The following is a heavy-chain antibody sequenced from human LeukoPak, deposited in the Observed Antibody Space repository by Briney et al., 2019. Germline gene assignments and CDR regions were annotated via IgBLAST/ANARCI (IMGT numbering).Heavy chain of an antibody. CDR3: ARDPGGIAVPGLGFAFDI. Sequence: GGSLRLSCAASGFTFSSYSMDWVRQAPGKGLEWVSSISSTSNYIYYADSVKGRFTISRDNAKNSLFLQMNSLRAEDTAVYYCARDPGGIAVPGLGFAFDIRGQGTMVTVSS. CDR1: GFTFSSYS. D-gene: IGHD6-19*01. J-gene: IGHJ3*02. CDR2: ISSTSNYI. V-gene: IGHV3-21*01.